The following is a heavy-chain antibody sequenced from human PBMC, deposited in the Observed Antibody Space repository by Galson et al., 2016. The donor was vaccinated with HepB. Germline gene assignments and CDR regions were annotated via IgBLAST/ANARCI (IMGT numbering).Heavy chain of an antibody. J-gene: IGHJ5*02. CDR2: MYYSGRT. V-gene: IGHV4-59*02. CDR3: TRQQVGNNWFDP. Sequence: SETLSLTCTVSGASVTSYYWSWIRQPPGKGLEWIGCMYYSGRTDYSPSLKRRVPMSADTSKNQFSLRLSSVTAAATAVEYCTRQQVGNNWFDPWGQGTLVTVSS. CDR1: GASVTSYY.